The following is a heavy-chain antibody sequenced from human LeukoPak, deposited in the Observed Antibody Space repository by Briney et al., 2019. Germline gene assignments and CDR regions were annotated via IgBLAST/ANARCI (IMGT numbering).Heavy chain of an antibody. D-gene: IGHD5-18*01. CDR2: ISGSGGST. CDR1: GFTFSGYG. J-gene: IGHJ4*02. CDR3: AKGRTGFSYGYGIDY. Sequence: GGSLRLSCAASGFTFSGYGMSWVRQAPGKGLKWVSAISGSGGSTYYADSVKGRITISGDNSKNTLYLQMNSLRAEDAAIYYCAKGRTGFSYGYGIDYWGQGTLVTVSS. V-gene: IGHV3-23*01.